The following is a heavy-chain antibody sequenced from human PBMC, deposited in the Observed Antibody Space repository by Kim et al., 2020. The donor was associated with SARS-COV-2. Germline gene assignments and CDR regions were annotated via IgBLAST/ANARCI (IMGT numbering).Heavy chain of an antibody. Sequence: SETLSLTCTVSGGSISSGGYYWSWIRQHPGKGLEWIGYIYYSGSTYYNPSLKSRVTISVDTSKNQFSLKLSSVTAADTAVYYCARDSSSPAEGYYYYGMDVWGQGTTVTISS. CDR2: IYYSGST. D-gene: IGHD6-6*01. J-gene: IGHJ6*02. CDR1: GGSISSGGYY. CDR3: ARDSSSPAEGYYYYGMDV. V-gene: IGHV4-31*03.